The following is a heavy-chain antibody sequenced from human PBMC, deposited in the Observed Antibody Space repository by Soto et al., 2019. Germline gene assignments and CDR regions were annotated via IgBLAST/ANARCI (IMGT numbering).Heavy chain of an antibody. CDR1: GGSISYYY. CDR3: ARGQEMGDNWFDS. J-gene: IGHJ5*01. Sequence: SETLSLTCTVSGGSISYYYWSWIRQPAGKGLEWIGRIYTSGSTSYKPSLKSRISMSVDTSKNQFSLKLSSVTAADTAVYYCARGQEMGDNWFDSWGQGTQVTVSS. V-gene: IGHV4-4*07. CDR2: IYTSGST. D-gene: IGHD3-16*01.